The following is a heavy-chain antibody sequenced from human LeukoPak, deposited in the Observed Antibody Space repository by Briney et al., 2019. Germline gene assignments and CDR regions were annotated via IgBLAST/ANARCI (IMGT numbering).Heavy chain of an antibody. J-gene: IGHJ6*03. Sequence: GGSLRLSCAASGFTFSSYGMHWVRQAPGKGLEWVAFIRYDGSNKYYADSVKGRFTISRDNSKNTLYLQMKSLRAVGTAVYYCAKGGGYEAQYYYYYLDVWGKGTTVTISS. CDR2: IRYDGSNK. D-gene: IGHD5-12*01. CDR3: AKGGGYEAQYYYYYLDV. V-gene: IGHV3-30*02. CDR1: GFTFSSYG.